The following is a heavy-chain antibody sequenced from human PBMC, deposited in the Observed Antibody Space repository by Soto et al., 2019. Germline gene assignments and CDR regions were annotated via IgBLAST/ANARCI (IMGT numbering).Heavy chain of an antibody. CDR1: GYTFINFD. CDR3: ARMASAGTLNWFDP. J-gene: IGHJ5*02. D-gene: IGHD6-13*01. Sequence: QVQLVQSGAEVKEPGASVRVSCKASGYTFINFDISWVRQAAGQGLEWLGWMNPGSGKTGYASKFEGRVAMTRDAFTGTSHLELSSLTSDDTAVYYCARMASAGTLNWFDPWGQGTLVTVSS. V-gene: IGHV1-8*02. CDR2: MNPGSGKT.